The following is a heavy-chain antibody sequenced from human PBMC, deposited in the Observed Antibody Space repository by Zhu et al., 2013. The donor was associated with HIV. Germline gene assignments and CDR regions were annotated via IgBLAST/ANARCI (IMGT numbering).Heavy chain of an antibody. Sequence: QVQLQESGPGLVKPSETLSLTCTVSGGSIRSYYWSWIRQPPGEGLEWIAYIYYSGNTNYNPSLQSRVTISIDTSKNQFSLKLSSVTAADTAVYYCARSFSTTWKYFDYWGQGILVTVSS. J-gene: IGHJ4*02. CDR3: ARSFSTTWKYFDY. CDR1: GGSIRSYY. CDR2: IYYSGNT. V-gene: IGHV4-59*01. D-gene: IGHD3-3*02.